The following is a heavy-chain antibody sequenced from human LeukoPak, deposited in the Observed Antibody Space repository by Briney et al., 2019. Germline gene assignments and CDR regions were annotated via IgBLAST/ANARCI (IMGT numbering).Heavy chain of an antibody. J-gene: IGHJ4*02. Sequence: GGSLRLSCAASGFTFSSYEMNWVRQAPGKGLEWVSSIFPSGGEIHYADSVRGRFTISRDNSKSILSLQMNSLRAEDTAIYYCATYRQVLLPFESWGQGTLVTVSS. CDR2: IFPSGGEI. V-gene: IGHV3-23*01. CDR1: GFTFSSYE. D-gene: IGHD5-18*01. CDR3: ATYRQVLLPFES.